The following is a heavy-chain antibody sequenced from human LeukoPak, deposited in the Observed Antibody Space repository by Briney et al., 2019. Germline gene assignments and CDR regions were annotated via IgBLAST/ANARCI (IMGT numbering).Heavy chain of an antibody. CDR1: GFTFSSYA. D-gene: IGHD3-22*01. CDR3: AKAPLDYYDSSGYYYTA. V-gene: IGHV3-23*01. CDR2: ISGSGGST. Sequence: TGGSLRLSCAASGFTFSSYAMSWVRQAPGKWLEWVSAISGSGGSTYYADSVKGRFTISRDNSKNTLYLQMNSLRAEDTAVYYCAKAPLDYYDSSGYYYTAWGQGTLVTVSS. J-gene: IGHJ5*02.